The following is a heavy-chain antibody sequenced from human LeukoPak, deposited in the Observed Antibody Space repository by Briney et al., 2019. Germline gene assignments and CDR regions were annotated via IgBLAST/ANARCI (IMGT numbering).Heavy chain of an antibody. CDR1: GFTFNNYG. D-gene: IGHD6-13*01. CDR3: AKDSKVAAAGYFFDY. V-gene: IGHV3-30*18. J-gene: IGHJ4*02. CDR2: IATDGRDK. Sequence: GGSLRLSCAASGFTFNNYGMHWVRQAPGKGLEWVAVIATDGRDKKYADSVKGRFTISRDNSKNTLYLEMNSLRPGDTAVYHCAKDSKVAAAGYFFDYWGQGTLVTVSS.